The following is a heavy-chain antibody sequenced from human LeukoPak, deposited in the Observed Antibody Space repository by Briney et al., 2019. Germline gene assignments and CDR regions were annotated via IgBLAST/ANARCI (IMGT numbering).Heavy chain of an antibody. J-gene: IGHJ4*02. D-gene: IGHD2-15*01. V-gene: IGHV3-30*02. Sequence: GGSLRLSCAASGFNFDDFGMHWVRQTPDKGLERLTFIMKDGSRQNYADSVKGRYTVSRDNSQKTVYLQMNSLRTDDTALYYCLKPWAMYLAASGTHFDSWGQGTVVSVS. CDR3: LKPWAMYLAASGTHFDS. CDR2: IMKDGSRQ. CDR1: GFNFDDFG.